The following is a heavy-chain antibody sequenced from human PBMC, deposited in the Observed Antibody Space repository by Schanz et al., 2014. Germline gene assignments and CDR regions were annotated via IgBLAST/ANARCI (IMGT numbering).Heavy chain of an antibody. CDR2: ITDSGDHT. Sequence: EVQLVESGGDLVQPGGSLRLSCAASGFTFSSYPMSWVRQAPGKGLEWVSIITDSGDHTYYPDSMKGRFTISRDNSKNTLYLQMSSLRAEDTAVYYCAKDVRPVANTVHFYYMDVWGQGTTVTDSS. J-gene: IGHJ6*02. D-gene: IGHD6-19*01. V-gene: IGHV3-23*04. CDR1: GFTFSSYP. CDR3: AKDVRPVANTVHFYYMDV.